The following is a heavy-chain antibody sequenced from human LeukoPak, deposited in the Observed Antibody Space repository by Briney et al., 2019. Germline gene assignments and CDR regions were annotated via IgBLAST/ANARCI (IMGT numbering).Heavy chain of an antibody. Sequence: SVKVSCKASGGTFSSYAISWVRQAPGQGLEWMGGIIPIFGTANYAQKFQGRVTITADKSTSTAYMELSSLRSEDTAVYYCARGSYYDILTGYHAIFDFWGQGTLVTVSS. CDR2: IIPIFGTA. V-gene: IGHV1-69*06. D-gene: IGHD3-9*01. J-gene: IGHJ4*02. CDR1: GGTFSSYA. CDR3: ARGSYYDILTGYHAIFDF.